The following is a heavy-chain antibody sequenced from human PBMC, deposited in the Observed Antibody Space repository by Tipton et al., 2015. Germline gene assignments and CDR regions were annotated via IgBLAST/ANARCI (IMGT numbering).Heavy chain of an antibody. D-gene: IGHD1-1*01. V-gene: IGHV4-59*01. CDR2: IYYSGST. CDR1: GGSISSYY. J-gene: IGHJ4*02. Sequence: TLSLTCNVSGGSISSYYWSWIRQPPGKGLEWFGFIYYSGSTNYNPSLKSRVTISVDTSKNQFSLKLRSVTAADTAVYYCARLRGAPTGGGFDYWGQETLVSVSS. CDR3: ARLRGAPTGGGFDY.